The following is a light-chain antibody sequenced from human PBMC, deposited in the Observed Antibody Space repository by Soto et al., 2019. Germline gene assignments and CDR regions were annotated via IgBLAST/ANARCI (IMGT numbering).Light chain of an antibody. CDR1: QSISDL. Sequence: DIQMTQSPSTLSASVGDRVTITCRASQSISDLLAWYQQKPGKAPKLLIYEASNLKSGLPSRFSGSGSGTEYTLTISSLQPDDFASYYCQQYNGFWTFGQGTKVEIK. J-gene: IGKJ1*01. CDR2: EAS. CDR3: QQYNGFWT. V-gene: IGKV1-5*03.